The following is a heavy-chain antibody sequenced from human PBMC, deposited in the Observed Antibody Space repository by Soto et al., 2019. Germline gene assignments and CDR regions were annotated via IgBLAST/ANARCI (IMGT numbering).Heavy chain of an antibody. Sequence: EVQLLESGGGLVQPGGTLRLSCAASGFTFSSYTMSWVRQAPGKGLEWVSTISGRGGTTYYADSVKGRFTISRDNSKNTLYLELNSLRAEATAVYYCAKDRYDSSGYFFNDYWGQGTLVTVSS. CDR1: GFTFSSYT. J-gene: IGHJ4*02. CDR2: ISGRGGTT. V-gene: IGHV3-23*01. D-gene: IGHD3-22*01. CDR3: AKDRYDSSGYFFNDY.